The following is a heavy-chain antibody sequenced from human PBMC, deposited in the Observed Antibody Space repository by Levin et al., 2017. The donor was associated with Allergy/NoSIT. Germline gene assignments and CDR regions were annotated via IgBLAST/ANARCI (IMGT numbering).Heavy chain of an antibody. V-gene: IGHV3-9*01. CDR1: GFTLDDYV. CDR2: ISRNSDIT. CDR3: AKSSSGSFINAVDH. Sequence: GGSLRLSCAASGFTLDDYVMHWVRQVPGKGLEWVSGISRNSDITGYADSVKGRFTISRDNAKNSLYLQMNNLRAEDTALYYCAKSSSGSFINAVDHWGQGTLVTVSS. D-gene: IGHD3-10*01. J-gene: IGHJ4*02.